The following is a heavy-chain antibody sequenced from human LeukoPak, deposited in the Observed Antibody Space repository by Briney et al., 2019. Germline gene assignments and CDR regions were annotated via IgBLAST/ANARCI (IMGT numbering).Heavy chain of an antibody. Sequence: ASVKVSCKASGYTFTSYGISWVRQAPGQGLEWMGWVSAYNGNTNYAQKLQGRVTMTTDTSTSTAYMELRSLRSDDTAVYYCARGGYSGYDWEAFDIWGQGTMVTVSS. CDR2: VSAYNGNT. J-gene: IGHJ3*02. CDR1: GYTFTSYG. V-gene: IGHV1-18*01. D-gene: IGHD5-12*01. CDR3: ARGGYSGYDWEAFDI.